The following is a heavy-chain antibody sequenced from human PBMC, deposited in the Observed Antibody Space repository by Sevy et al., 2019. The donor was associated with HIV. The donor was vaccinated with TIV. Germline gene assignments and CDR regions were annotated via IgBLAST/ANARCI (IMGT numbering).Heavy chain of an antibody. J-gene: IGHJ3*02. CDR3: AKRVAGALAALDI. V-gene: IGHV3-23*01. D-gene: IGHD3-10*01. CDR2: ISDGGGTT. Sequence: GGSLRLSCAASGFTFSSFGMHWVRQVPGKGLEWVSVISDGGGTTYYADSVKGRFTISRDDSKSTLYLQMNSLRVEDTAVYFCAKRVAGALAALDIWGQGTMVTVSS. CDR1: GFTFSSFG.